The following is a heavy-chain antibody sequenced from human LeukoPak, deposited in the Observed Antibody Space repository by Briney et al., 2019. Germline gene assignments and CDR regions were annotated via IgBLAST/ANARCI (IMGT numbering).Heavy chain of an antibody. Sequence: PGGSLRLSCAASGFTFSSYSMNWVRQAPGKGLEWVSSISNSSTYIYYADSVKGRFTISRDNAKNSLYLQMNSLRAEDTAVYYCARHKDYGDYSDYWGQGTLVTVSS. J-gene: IGHJ4*02. CDR3: ARHKDYGDYSDY. CDR1: GFTFSSYS. D-gene: IGHD4-17*01. CDR2: ISNSSTYI. V-gene: IGHV3-21*01.